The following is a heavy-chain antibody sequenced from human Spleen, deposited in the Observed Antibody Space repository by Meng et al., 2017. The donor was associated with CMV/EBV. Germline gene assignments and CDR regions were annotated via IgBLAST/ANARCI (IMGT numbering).Heavy chain of an antibody. CDR3: ARGDLWSGYPNWFDP. CDR1: GFTFRDYY. V-gene: IGHV3-11*06. J-gene: IGHJ5*02. D-gene: IGHD3-3*01. CDR2: ISSSSSYI. Sequence: GESLKISCAASGFTFRDYYMTWIRQAPGEGLEWLSSISSSSSYIYYADSVKGRFTISRDNAKNSLYLQMNSLRAEDTAVYYCARGDLWSGYPNWFDPWGQGTLVTVSS.